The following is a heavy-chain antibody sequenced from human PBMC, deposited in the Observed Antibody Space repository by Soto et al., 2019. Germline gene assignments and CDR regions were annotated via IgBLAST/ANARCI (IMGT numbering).Heavy chain of an antibody. J-gene: IGHJ6*02. V-gene: IGHV1-8*01. CDR3: ARERAIVVEPAADYFYYGMDV. CDR1: GYTFTSYD. CDR2: MNPNSGNT. Sequence: QVQLVQSGAELKKPGASVKVSCKASGYTFTSYDINWVRQATGQGLEWMGWMNPNSGNTVYAQKFQGRVTMTRNTSISTAYMEVSSLRSEDTAVYYCARERAIVVEPAADYFYYGMDVWGQGTTVTVSS. D-gene: IGHD2-2*01.